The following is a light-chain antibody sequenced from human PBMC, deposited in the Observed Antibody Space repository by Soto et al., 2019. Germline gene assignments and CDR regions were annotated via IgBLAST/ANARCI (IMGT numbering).Light chain of an antibody. CDR3: QQRDTWPLT. CDR1: QSVTSY. J-gene: IGKJ4*01. V-gene: IGKV3-11*01. Sequence: EIVLTQSPATLSLSPGERATLSCRASQSVTSYLAWYQHKPGQVPRLLIYDASNRATGIPARFSGSGSGTDFTLTISSLEPEDFVVYYCQQRDTWPLTFGGGTKVDIK. CDR2: DAS.